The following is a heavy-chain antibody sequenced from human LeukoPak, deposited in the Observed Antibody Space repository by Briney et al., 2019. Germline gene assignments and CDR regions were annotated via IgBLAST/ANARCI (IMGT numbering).Heavy chain of an antibody. Sequence: PSETLSLTCAVYGGSFSGYYWSWIRQPPGKGLEWIGEINHSGSTNYNPSLKSRVTISVDTSKNQFSLKLSSVTAADTAVYYCARGSMIVVVTNWGQGTLVTVSS. CDR2: INHSGST. J-gene: IGHJ4*02. V-gene: IGHV4-34*01. CDR1: GGSFSGYY. CDR3: ARGSMIVVVTN. D-gene: IGHD3-22*01.